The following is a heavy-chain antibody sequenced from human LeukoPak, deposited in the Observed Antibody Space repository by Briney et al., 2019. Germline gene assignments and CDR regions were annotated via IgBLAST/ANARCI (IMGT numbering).Heavy chain of an antibody. Sequence: PGGSLRPSCAASGFTFSSYAMAWVRQAPGKGLEWVSTISGSSTSTYYADSVKGRFTISRDNSENALSLQMNSLRAEDTAVYYCAKLGQLVPENWGQGALVTVSS. V-gene: IGHV3-23*01. J-gene: IGHJ4*02. D-gene: IGHD6-6*01. CDR2: ISGSSTST. CDR1: GFTFSSYA. CDR3: AKLGQLVPEN.